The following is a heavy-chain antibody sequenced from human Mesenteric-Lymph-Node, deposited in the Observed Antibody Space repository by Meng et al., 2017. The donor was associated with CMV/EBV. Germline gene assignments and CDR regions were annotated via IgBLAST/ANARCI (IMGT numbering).Heavy chain of an antibody. CDR3: ARVTGYCRGGACYEDWYRYVYYGMDV. CDR1: GGFISGSPSY. D-gene: IGHD2-15*01. J-gene: IGHJ6*02. CDR2: IYYSGSL. V-gene: IGHV4-39*07. Sequence: GSLRLSCSVSGGFISGSPSYWGWLRQPPGKGLEWIGSIYYSGSLYYNPSRKSRVTISVDTSKNQFSLQVTSVTAADTGVYYCARVTGYCRGGACYEDWYRYVYYGMDVWGQGTTVTVSS.